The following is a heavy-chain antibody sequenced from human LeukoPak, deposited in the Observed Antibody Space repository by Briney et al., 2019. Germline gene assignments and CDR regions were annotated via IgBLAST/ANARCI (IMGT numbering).Heavy chain of an antibody. CDR1: GGSFSGYY. J-gene: IGHJ6*03. V-gene: IGHV4-34*01. CDR3: ARGRQDVTMIVVVMTAVSYYLDV. D-gene: IGHD3-22*01. Sequence: SETLSLPCAVYGGSFSGYYWTWIRQPPEKGLEWIGEMNPSGSTNYNPSLKSRVTISVDTSKNQFSLELSSVTAADTAVYYCARGRQDVTMIVVVMTAVSYYLDVWGKGTTVTVS. CDR2: MNPSGST.